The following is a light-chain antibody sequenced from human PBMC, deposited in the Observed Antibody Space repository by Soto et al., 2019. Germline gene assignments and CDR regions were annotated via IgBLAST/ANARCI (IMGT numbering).Light chain of an antibody. Sequence: DIVLTQSPGTLSLSPGERATLSCRASQSVGTNSLAWYQQRPGQAPRLLIYGASSRATAIPDRFSGSGSGTDFTLTINRLEPEDSAVYICQQYGSSPLTFGGGTKVEIK. CDR2: GAS. CDR3: QQYGSSPLT. V-gene: IGKV3-20*01. CDR1: QSVGTNS. J-gene: IGKJ4*01.